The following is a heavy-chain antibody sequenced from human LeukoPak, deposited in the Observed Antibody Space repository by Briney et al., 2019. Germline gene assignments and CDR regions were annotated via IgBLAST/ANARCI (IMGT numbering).Heavy chain of an antibody. Sequence: SGGSLRLSCAASGFTFSSYGMHWVRQAPGKGLEWGAFIRYDGSNKYYADSVKGRFTISRGNSKNTLYLQMNSLRAEATAVYSCAKDEGRLGYCSGGSCYDQTHWGQGTLVTVSS. CDR1: GFTFSSYG. D-gene: IGHD2-15*01. V-gene: IGHV3-30*02. CDR2: IRYDGSNK. CDR3: AKDEGRLGYCSGGSCYDQTH. J-gene: IGHJ4*02.